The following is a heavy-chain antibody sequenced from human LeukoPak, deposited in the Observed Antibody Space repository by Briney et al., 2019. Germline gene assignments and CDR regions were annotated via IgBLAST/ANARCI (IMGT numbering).Heavy chain of an antibody. CDR2: INPNSGGT. Sequence: ASVKVSCKASGYTFTGYYMHWVRQAPGQGLEWMGRINPNSGGTNYAQKFQGRVTMTRDTSISTAYMELSRLRSDDTAVYYSAREEQYYDILTGYYSYYYYYMDVWGKGTTVTVSS. D-gene: IGHD3-9*01. V-gene: IGHV1-2*06. CDR3: AREEQYYDILTGYYSYYYYYMDV. J-gene: IGHJ6*03. CDR1: GYTFTGYY.